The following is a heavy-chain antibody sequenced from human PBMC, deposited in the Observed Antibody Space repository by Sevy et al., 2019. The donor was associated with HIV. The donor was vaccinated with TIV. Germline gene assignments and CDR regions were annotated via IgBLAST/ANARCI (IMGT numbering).Heavy chain of an antibody. Sequence: ASVKVSCKASGYTFTSYDINWVRQATGQGLEWMGWMNPNSGNTGYAQKFQGRVTMTRNTSISTAYMELSSLRSEDTAVYYCARVRERPYGMDVWGQGTTVTVSS. J-gene: IGHJ6*02. CDR1: GYTFTSYD. CDR3: ARVRERPYGMDV. CDR2: MNPNSGNT. V-gene: IGHV1-8*01. D-gene: IGHD1-26*01.